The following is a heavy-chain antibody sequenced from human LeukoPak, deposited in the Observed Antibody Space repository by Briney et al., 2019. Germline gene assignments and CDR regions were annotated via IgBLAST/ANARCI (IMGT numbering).Heavy chain of an antibody. CDR2: IYPGDSDT. J-gene: IGHJ4*02. CDR3: ARRVHPESYYFDY. D-gene: IGHD1-1*01. CDR1: GYSFTSYW. V-gene: IGHV5-51*01. Sequence: GESLKISCQGSGYSFTSYWIGWVRQMPGKGLEWMGIIYPGDSDTRYSPSFQGQVTISADKSISTAYLQWSSLKASDTAMYYCARRVHPESYYFDYWGQGTLVTVSS.